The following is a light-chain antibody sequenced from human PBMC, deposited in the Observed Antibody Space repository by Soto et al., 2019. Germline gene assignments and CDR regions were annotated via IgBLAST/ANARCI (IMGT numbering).Light chain of an antibody. V-gene: IGKV1-5*01. J-gene: IGKJ3*01. CDR2: DAS. Sequence: DIQMTQSPSTLSASVGDRVTITCRASQSISSWLAWYQQKPGKAPKLLIYDASGLESGVPSRFSGSGSGTEFTLTISSLQPDDFATYYCQQYNSYSTFGPGTKVDIK. CDR1: QSISSW. CDR3: QQYNSYST.